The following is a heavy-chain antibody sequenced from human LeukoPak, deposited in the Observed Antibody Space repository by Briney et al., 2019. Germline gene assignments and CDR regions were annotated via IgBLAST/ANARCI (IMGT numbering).Heavy chain of an antibody. J-gene: IGHJ1*01. Sequence: GGCLRLSCAASGLTFNNYWMHWVRQAPGKGLVWVSRINTDGSSTNYADSVKGRFTISRDNAKNTVYLQMNSLRADDTAVYYCAAYDNSGYSKKYFQHWGQGTLVTVSS. CDR3: AAYDNSGYSKKYFQH. D-gene: IGHD3-22*01. V-gene: IGHV3-74*01. CDR1: GLTFNNYW. CDR2: INTDGSST.